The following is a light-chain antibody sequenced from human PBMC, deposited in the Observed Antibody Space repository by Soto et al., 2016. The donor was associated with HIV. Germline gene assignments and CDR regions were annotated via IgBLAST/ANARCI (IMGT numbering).Light chain of an antibody. CDR3: YSAADNNAV. J-gene: IGLJ2*01. CDR2: KDT. Sequence: SYELTQPSSVSVSPGQTVKITCSGDVLAKNFARWFQQKPGQAPILVIYKDTYRPSGIPERFSGSNSGTTVTLIITGAHVDDEADYYCYSAADNNAVFGGGTKLTVL. CDR1: VLAKNF. V-gene: IGLV3-27*01.